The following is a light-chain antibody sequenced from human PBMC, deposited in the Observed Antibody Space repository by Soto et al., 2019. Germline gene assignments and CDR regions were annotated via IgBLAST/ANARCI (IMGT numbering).Light chain of an antibody. Sequence: QSVLTQPPSASGTPGQRVTLSCSGSSSNIGSNTVNWDQQLPGTAPKLLIYNNNQRPSGVPDRFSGSKSGTSGSLAISGLQSEDEADYYCAAWDDSLNGLVFGTGTKLTVL. CDR1: SSNIGSNT. CDR2: NNN. J-gene: IGLJ1*01. CDR3: AAWDDSLNGLV. V-gene: IGLV1-44*01.